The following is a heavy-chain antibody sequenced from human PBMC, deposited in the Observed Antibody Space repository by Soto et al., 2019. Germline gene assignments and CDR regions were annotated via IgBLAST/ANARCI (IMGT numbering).Heavy chain of an antibody. CDR2: INTGNDNT. CDR1: GYSFTSST. V-gene: IGHV1-3*04. J-gene: IGHJ4*02. D-gene: IGHD4-17*01. CDR3: ARGYDFGESVDS. Sequence: ASVKVSCKTSGYSFTSSTIHWVRQAPGQRLEWMGWINTGNDNTKYSQKFQGRVTITRDTSATTAYMEVSSLTSEDTAVYYCARGYDFGESVDSWGQGTLVTVSS.